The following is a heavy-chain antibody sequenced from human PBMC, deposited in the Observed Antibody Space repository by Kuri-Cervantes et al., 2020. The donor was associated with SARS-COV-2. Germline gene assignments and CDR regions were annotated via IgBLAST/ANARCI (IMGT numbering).Heavy chain of an antibody. CDR2: ISSSSSYI. Sequence: GGSLRLSCAASGFTFSSYSMNWVRQAPGKGLEWVSSISSSSSYIYYADSVKGRFTISRDNAKNSLYLQMNSLRAEDTAVYYCAREGWGSHNIYYFDYWGQGNLVTGSS. V-gene: IGHV3-21*01. CDR3: AREGWGSHNIYYFDY. J-gene: IGHJ4*02. CDR1: GFTFSSYS. D-gene: IGHD1-1*01.